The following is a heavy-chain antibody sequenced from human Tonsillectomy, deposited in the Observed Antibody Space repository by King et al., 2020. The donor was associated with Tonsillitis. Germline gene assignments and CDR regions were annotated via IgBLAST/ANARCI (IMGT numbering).Heavy chain of an antibody. CDR3: AKLPHSSGWSSPFDD. CDR1: GFTFSSYA. D-gene: IGHD6-19*01. CDR2: ISGSSYST. Sequence: VQLVESGGGLVQPGGSLRLSCAASGFTFSSYAMGWVRQAPGKGLEWVSTISGSSYSTYYPDSVKGRFPNSRDNSNHTLYLQMHSLRPEDTALYYCAKLPHSSGWSSPFDDWGQGTLVTVPS. V-gene: IGHV3-23*04. J-gene: IGHJ4*02.